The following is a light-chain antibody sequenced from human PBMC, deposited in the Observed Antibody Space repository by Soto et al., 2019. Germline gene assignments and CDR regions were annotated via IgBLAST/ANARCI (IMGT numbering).Light chain of an antibody. CDR2: EVT. Sequence: QSVLTQPASVSGSPGQSITISCTGTSSDVGGYNYVSWYQHHPGKAPKLIIYEVTNRPSGVSNRFSGSKSGNMASLTISGLQAEDDSDYYCISYTSGTSPYVFGTGTKLTVL. V-gene: IGLV2-14*01. CDR3: ISYTSGTSPYV. CDR1: SSDVGGYNY. J-gene: IGLJ1*01.